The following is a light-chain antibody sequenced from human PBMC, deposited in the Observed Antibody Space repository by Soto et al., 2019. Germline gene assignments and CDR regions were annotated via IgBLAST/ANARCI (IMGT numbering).Light chain of an antibody. CDR2: AAS. CDR1: QSISNY. V-gene: IGKV1-39*01. CDR3: QQTYSSPWT. Sequence: DIQMTQSPSSLSASVGDRVTITCRSSQSISNYLNWYQQKPGKDPKLLIYAASGLQGGVPSRFSGRGSGTDFTLAISNPKPEDFAKYCCQQTYSSPWTFGQGTKVEIK. J-gene: IGKJ1*01.